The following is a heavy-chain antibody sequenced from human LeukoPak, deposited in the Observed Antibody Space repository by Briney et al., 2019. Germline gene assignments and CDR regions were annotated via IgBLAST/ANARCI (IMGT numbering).Heavy chain of an antibody. D-gene: IGHD2-2*01. V-gene: IGHV3-66*01. Sequence: GGSLRLSCAASGFTVSRNYMSWVRQAPGKGLKWVSVIYSGGNTYYADSVKGRFTISRDSSKNTLYLQMNSLRAEDTAVYYCARDGQVVPAADPLDYWGQGTLVTVSS. CDR2: IYSGGNT. CDR3: ARDGQVVPAADPLDY. CDR1: GFTVSRNY. J-gene: IGHJ4*02.